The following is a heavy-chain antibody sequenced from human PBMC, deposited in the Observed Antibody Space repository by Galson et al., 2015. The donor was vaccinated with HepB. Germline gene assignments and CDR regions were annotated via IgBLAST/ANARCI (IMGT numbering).Heavy chain of an antibody. CDR1: GFTVSSTY. D-gene: IGHD6-6*01. J-gene: IGHJ4*02. CDR3: ARGTMAARPVGLNY. Sequence: SLRLSCAASGFTVSSTYMSWVRQAPGKGLEWVSVIYSGGDTYYADSVKGRFTISRDNSKNTLYLQMNSLRAADTAVYYCARGTMAARPVGLNYWGQGTLVTVSS. CDR2: IYSGGDT. V-gene: IGHV3-53*01.